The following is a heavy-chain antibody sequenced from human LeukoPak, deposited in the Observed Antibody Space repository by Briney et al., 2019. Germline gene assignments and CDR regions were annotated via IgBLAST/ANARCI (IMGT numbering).Heavy chain of an antibody. CDR3: ARRGGNGDFDY. CDR2: IYHSGGT. Sequence: PSETLSLTCAVSGYSISSGYYWGWIRQPPGKGLEWIGSIYHSGGTYYNPSLKSRVTISVDTSENQFSLKLSSVTAADTAVYYCARRGGNGDFDYWGQGTLVTVSS. D-gene: IGHD4-23*01. V-gene: IGHV4-38-2*01. J-gene: IGHJ4*02. CDR1: GYSISSGYY.